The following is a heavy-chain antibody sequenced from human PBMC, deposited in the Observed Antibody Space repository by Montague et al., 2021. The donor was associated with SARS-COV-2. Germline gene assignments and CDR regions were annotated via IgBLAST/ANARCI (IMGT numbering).Heavy chain of an antibody. Sequence: SLRLSCAASGFSFSGDWMHWVRQASGKGPVWVARINPDGGYTDYADFAKGRFTTSRDNAKNTLYLQMNSLRAEDTALYYCVRDLRVGGGITGTTASDDWGQGTLVTVSS. V-gene: IGHV3-74*01. CDR1: GFSFSGDW. D-gene: IGHD1-20*01. CDR3: VRDLRVGGGITGTTASDD. J-gene: IGHJ4*02. CDR2: INPDGGYT.